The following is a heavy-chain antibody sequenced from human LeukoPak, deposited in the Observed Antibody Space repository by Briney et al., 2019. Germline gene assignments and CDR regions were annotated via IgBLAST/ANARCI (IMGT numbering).Heavy chain of an antibody. CDR2: VGTAGDT. CDR3: AKGHTYGLGESYLDF. CDR1: GFTFSSYN. Sequence: GGSLRLSCTASGFTFSSYNMHWVRQPTGKGLEWVSAVGTAGDTYYPGSVKGRFTISRENAKNSLYLQMNSLRAGDTALYYCAKGHTYGLGESYLDFWGQGTLVSVSS. V-gene: IGHV3-13*01. J-gene: IGHJ4*02. D-gene: IGHD5-18*01.